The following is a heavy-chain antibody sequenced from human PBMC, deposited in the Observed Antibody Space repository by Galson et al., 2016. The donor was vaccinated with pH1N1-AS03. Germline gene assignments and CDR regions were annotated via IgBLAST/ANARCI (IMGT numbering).Heavy chain of an antibody. J-gene: IGHJ3*02. D-gene: IGHD3-10*01. Sequence: SETLSLTCGVSGDSISSGHWWSWVRQSPEKGLEWIGEIYHSGSTNINPSLRSRVSMSVDKSNNHFPLTLTSVTAADTAVYYCAKYTPRYLSGSANYYRGPFDIWGQGTMVIVSA. CDR3: AKYTPRYLSGSANYYRGPFDI. CDR1: GDSISSGHW. V-gene: IGHV4-4*02. CDR2: IYHSGST.